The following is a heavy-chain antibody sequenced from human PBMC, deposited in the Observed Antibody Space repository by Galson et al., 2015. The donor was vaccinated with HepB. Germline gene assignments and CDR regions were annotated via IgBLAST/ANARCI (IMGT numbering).Heavy chain of an antibody. J-gene: IGHJ6*02. V-gene: IGHV4-30-4*08. CDR2: IYYSGSS. D-gene: IGHD4/OR15-4a*01. CDR1: DFSISSGDYF. CDR3: ARGGAYFGLDV. Sequence: LSLTCTVSDFSISSGDYFWTWIRQRPGKGLEWIGYIYYSGSSFYNPSLSSRVTISEDTSKNQFSLRLASVTGADTAIYYCARGGAYFGLDVWGQGTTVTVSS.